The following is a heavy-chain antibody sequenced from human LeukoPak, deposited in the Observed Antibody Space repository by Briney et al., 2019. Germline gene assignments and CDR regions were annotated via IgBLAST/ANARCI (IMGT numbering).Heavy chain of an antibody. J-gene: IGHJ6*02. CDR3: ARDPTTVTTDYYYGMDV. CDR2: IYYSGST. Sequence: SETLSLTCTVSGXSISSYYWSWIRQPPGKGLEWIGYIYYSGSTNYNPSLKSRVTISVDTSKNQFSLKLSSVTAADTAVYYCARDPTTVTTDYYYGMDVWGQGTTVTVSS. D-gene: IGHD4-11*01. V-gene: IGHV4-59*01. CDR1: GXSISSYY.